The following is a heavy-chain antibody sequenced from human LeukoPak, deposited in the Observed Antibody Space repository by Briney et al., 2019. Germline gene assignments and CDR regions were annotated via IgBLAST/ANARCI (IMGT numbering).Heavy chain of an antibody. J-gene: IGHJ2*01. CDR2: ISSSSSTI. CDR3: ASINTYYDFGSGYSIFQPDWYFDL. Sequence: GGSLRLSCAASGFTFSSYSMNWVRQAPGKGLEWVSYISSSSSTIYYADSVKGRFTISRDNAKNSLYLQMNSLRAEDTVVYYCASINTYYDFGSGYSIFQPDWYFDLWGRGTLVTVSS. D-gene: IGHD3-3*01. V-gene: IGHV3-48*01. CDR1: GFTFSSYS.